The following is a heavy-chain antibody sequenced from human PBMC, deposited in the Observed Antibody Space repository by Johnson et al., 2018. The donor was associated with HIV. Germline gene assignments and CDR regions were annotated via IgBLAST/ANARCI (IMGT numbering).Heavy chain of an antibody. CDR3: ARDRSLWFRELWPRDAFDM. V-gene: IGHV3-23*04. CDR1: GFTFSSYA. CDR2: ISGSGGST. Sequence: VQLVESGGGLVQPGGSLRLSCAASGFTFSSYAMSWVRQAPGKGLEWVSAISGSGGSTSYADSVTGRSTISHDNSKNTLYLQMNSLRVADTAVYYCARDRSLWFRELWPRDAFDMWGQGTKITVSS. D-gene: IGHD3-10*01. J-gene: IGHJ3*02.